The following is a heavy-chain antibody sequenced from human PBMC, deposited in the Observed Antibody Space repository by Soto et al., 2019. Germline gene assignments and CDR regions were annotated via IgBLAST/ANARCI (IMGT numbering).Heavy chain of an antibody. J-gene: IGHJ3*02. D-gene: IGHD5-12*01. CDR3: ATDGPSNSGNLYAFDI. V-gene: IGHV1-18*04. CDR1: GYTLTNYG. Sequence: QAPLVQSGAEVKKSGASVRVSCQASGYTLTNYGVTWVRQAPGQGLEWLGRVTPYKADTNSAQNLQGRVTMATDTSTNTADLELRSLRSDDTAVYFCATDGPSNSGNLYAFDIWGQGTMVTVSA. CDR2: VTPYKADT.